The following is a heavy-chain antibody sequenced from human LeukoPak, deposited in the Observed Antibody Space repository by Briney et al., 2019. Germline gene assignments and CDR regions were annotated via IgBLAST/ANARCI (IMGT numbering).Heavy chain of an antibody. V-gene: IGHV3-74*01. CDR1: GFTLSSYW. CDR2: IKTDGTT. J-gene: IGHJ4*02. CDR3: ARDLGGGNCY. D-gene: IGHD2-15*01. Sequence: GGSLRLSCAASGFTLSSYWMYWVRQAPGKGLVWISRIKTDGTTSYADSVKGRFTISRDNAENTLYMQMNSLRVEDTALYYCARDLGGGNCYWGQGILVTVPS.